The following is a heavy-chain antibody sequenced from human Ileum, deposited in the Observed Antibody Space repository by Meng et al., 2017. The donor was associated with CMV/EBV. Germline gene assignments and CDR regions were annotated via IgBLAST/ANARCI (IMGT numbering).Heavy chain of an antibody. Sequence: VHLQEVGRGIVKPFESPSFSCTVSGGSGNNYCWSCIRQSAGKGLKWSGRFYSSDTYNYHPSLDSRVTMSLDTSKNQFSLNLRSVTAADTATYYCARGPGASTREGFDYWGLGTLVTVSS. CDR1: GGSGNNYC. D-gene: IGHD1-26*01. CDR3: ARGPGASTREGFDY. CDR2: FYSSDTY. V-gene: IGHV4-4*07. J-gene: IGHJ4*02.